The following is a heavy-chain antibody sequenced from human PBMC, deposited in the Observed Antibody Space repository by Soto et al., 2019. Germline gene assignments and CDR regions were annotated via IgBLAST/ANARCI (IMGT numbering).Heavy chain of an antibody. J-gene: IGHJ4*02. V-gene: IGHV1-8*01. Sequence: GASVKVSCKASGYTFTSYDINWVRQATGQGLEWMGWMNPNSGNTGYAQKFQGRVTMTRNTSISTAYMELSSLRSEDTAVYYCARATRGSGYCSSTSCLRSYYFDYWGQGTLVTVSS. CDR2: MNPNSGNT. CDR3: ARATRGSGYCSSTSCLRSYYFDY. CDR1: GYTFTSYD. D-gene: IGHD2-2*01.